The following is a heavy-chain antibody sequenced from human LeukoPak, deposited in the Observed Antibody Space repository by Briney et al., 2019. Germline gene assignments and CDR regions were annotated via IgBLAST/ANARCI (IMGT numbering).Heavy chain of an antibody. CDR2: ISGGGGST. CDR3: AKDLTSGGSLFDY. CDR1: GFTFSSYA. J-gene: IGHJ4*02. Sequence: GGSLRLSCAASGFTFSSYAMSWVRQAPGKGLEWVSAISGGGGSTYYADSVKGRFTISRDNSRNTLYLQMNSLRAEDTAVYYCAKDLTSGGSLFDYWGQGTLVTVSP. D-gene: IGHD2-15*01. V-gene: IGHV3-23*01.